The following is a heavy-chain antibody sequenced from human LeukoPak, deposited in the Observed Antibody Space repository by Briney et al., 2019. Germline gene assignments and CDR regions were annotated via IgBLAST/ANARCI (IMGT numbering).Heavy chain of an antibody. Sequence: SETLSLTCTVSGGSINTYYWSWIRQPAGKGLEWIGRIYTSGSTDYNPSLKSRVTMSVDTSKNQFSLKLNSVTAADTAVYYCARERGLWPAYGYCMDVWGKGTMVTVSS. J-gene: IGHJ6*03. CDR2: IYTSGST. D-gene: IGHD3-16*01. CDR3: ARERGLWPAYGYCMDV. V-gene: IGHV4-4*07. CDR1: GGSINTYY.